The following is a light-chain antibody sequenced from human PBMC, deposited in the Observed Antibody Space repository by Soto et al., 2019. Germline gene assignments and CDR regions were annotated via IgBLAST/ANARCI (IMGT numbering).Light chain of an antibody. Sequence: QSVLTQPPSASGTPGQRVNISCSGSNSNIGHNAVNWYQKFPGTAPRLLIYSDSQRPSGVPDRFSGSKSGTSASLAISGLQSEDEADYYCAAWDDTLSGLYVFGTGTKLTVL. J-gene: IGLJ1*01. CDR2: SDS. CDR1: NSNIGHNA. CDR3: AAWDDTLSGLYV. V-gene: IGLV1-44*01.